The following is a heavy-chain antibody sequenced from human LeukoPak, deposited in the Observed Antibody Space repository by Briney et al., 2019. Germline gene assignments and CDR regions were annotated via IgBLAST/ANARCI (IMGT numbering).Heavy chain of an antibody. CDR1: GFAFSGYN. V-gene: IGHV3-21*01. Sequence: GGSLRLSCAASGFAFSGYNMTSVRQAPGPGLECVSSITSSSSYIYYTDSLKGRFTISRDNAKNSLYLQMNSLRAEDTAVYYCARDPYNGNYGHYYCYYMYVWGKGIVITTSS. CDR2: ITSSSSYI. J-gene: IGHJ6*03. D-gene: IGHD1-26*01. CDR3: ARDPYNGNYGHYYCYYMYV.